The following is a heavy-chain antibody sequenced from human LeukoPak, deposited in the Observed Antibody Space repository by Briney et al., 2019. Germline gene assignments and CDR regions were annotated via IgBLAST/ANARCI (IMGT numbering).Heavy chain of an antibody. CDR1: GGSFSGYY. J-gene: IGHJ6*02. Sequence: SETLSLTCAVYGGSFSGYYWSWIRQPPGKGLEWIGEINHSGSTNYNPSLKSRVTISVDTSKNQFSLKLSSVTAADTAVYYCARGRWYSSSWYLAFYGMDVWGQGTTVTVSS. D-gene: IGHD6-13*01. V-gene: IGHV4-34*01. CDR3: ARGRWYSSSWYLAFYGMDV. CDR2: INHSGST.